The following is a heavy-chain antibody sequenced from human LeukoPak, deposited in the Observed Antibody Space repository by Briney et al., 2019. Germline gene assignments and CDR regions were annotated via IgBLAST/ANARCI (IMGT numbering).Heavy chain of an antibody. J-gene: IGHJ4*02. CDR2: INHSGST. Sequence: SETLSLACAVYGGSFSGYYWSWIRQPPGKGLEWIGEINHSGSTNYSPSLKSRVTISVDTSKNQFSLKLSSVTAADTAVYYCARARTYYYDSSGYYGYWGQGTLVTVSS. D-gene: IGHD3-22*01. CDR3: ARARTYYYDSSGYYGY. V-gene: IGHV4-34*01. CDR1: GGSFSGYY.